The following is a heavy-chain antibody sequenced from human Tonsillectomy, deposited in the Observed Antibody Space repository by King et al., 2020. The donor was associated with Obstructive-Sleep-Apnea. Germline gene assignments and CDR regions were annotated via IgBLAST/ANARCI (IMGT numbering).Heavy chain of an antibody. V-gene: IGHV4-59*01. J-gene: IGHJ6*02. D-gene: IGHD2-2*01. Sequence: VQLQESGPGLVKPSETLSLTCTVSGGSISSYYWSWIRQPPGKGLEWIGYIYYSGSTNYNPSLKSRVTISVDTSKNQFSLKLSSVTAADTAVYYCARGSTDIVVVPPAPGMDVWGQGTTVTVSS. CDR2: IYYSGST. CDR3: ARGSTDIVVVPPAPGMDV. CDR1: GGSISSYY.